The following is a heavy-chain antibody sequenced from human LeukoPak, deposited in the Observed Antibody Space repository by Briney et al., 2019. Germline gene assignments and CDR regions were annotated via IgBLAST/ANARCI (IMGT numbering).Heavy chain of an antibody. Sequence: SETLSLTCTVSGGSIRSSYYYWGWIRQPPGKGLEWIGSIYDSGSTYYNPSLKSRVTISVDTSKNQFSLKLRSVTAADTAVYYCARATDYGDSYYFDHWGQGTPVTVSS. CDR1: GGSIRSSYYY. J-gene: IGHJ4*02. CDR3: ARATDYGDSYYFDH. CDR2: IYDSGST. V-gene: IGHV4-39*07. D-gene: IGHD4/OR15-4a*01.